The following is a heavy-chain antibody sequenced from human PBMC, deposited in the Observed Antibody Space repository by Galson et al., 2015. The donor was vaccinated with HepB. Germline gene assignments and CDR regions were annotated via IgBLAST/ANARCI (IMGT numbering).Heavy chain of an antibody. D-gene: IGHD3-22*01. Sequence: SLRLSCAASGFTFSNAWMSWVRQAPGKGLEWVGRIKSKTDGGTTDYAAPVKGRFTISRDDSKNTLYLQMNSLKTEDTAVYYCTTDRLVLLIVDNWGQGTLVTVSS. CDR2: IKSKTDGGTT. CDR1: GFTFSNAW. CDR3: TTDRLVLLIVDN. J-gene: IGHJ4*02. V-gene: IGHV3-15*01.